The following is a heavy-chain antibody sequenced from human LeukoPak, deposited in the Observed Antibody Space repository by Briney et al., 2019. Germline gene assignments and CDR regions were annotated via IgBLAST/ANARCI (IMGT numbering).Heavy chain of an antibody. D-gene: IGHD3-10*01. Sequence: GESLKISCKGSGYNFPKSWIGWVRQMPGKGLEWMAIIYPDDSRTKYSPSFQGQVTISADRSINTAYLQWSSVRASDTAMYYCARPDYFASHDWGQGTLVTVSS. V-gene: IGHV5-51*01. CDR1: GYNFPKSW. CDR3: ARPDYFASHD. CDR2: IYPDDSRT. J-gene: IGHJ4*02.